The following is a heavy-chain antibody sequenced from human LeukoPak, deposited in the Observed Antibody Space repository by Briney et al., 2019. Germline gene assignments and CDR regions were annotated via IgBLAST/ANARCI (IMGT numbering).Heavy chain of an antibody. D-gene: IGHD3-10*01. J-gene: IGHJ5*02. CDR1: GGSITSYY. CDR2: IYYSGST. CDR3: ARGGVNYKIAGP. V-gene: IGHV4-59*01. Sequence: PSETLSLTYTVSGGSITSYYWTWIRQPPGKGLEWIGYIYYSGSTSYNPSLKSRVTISVDTSKNQFSLKLSSVTAADTAVYYCARGGVNYKIAGPWGQGALVTVSS.